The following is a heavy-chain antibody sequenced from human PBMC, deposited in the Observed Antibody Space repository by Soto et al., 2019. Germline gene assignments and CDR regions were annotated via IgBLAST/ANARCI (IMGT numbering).Heavy chain of an antibody. CDR1: GGSISSSSYY. Sequence: PSETLSLTCTVSGGSISSSSYYWGWIRQPPGKGLEWIGSIYYSGSTYYNPSLKSRVTISVDTSKNQFSLKLSSVTAADTAVYYCAREWLELRENLEAEFFYYYYSMDVWGQGTTVTVSS. CDR3: AREWLELRENLEAEFFYYYYSMDV. CDR2: IYYSGST. V-gene: IGHV4-39*02. D-gene: IGHD1-7*01. J-gene: IGHJ6*02.